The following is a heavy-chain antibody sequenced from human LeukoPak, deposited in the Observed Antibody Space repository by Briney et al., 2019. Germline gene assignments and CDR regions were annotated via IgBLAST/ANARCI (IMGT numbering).Heavy chain of an antibody. CDR2: INPSGGST. CDR3: ARDNSVEDTAWWFDP. V-gene: IGHV1-46*01. Sequence: ASVKVSCDASVYTFTSYYMHWVRQAPGQGLEWMGIINPSGGSTSYAQKFQGRVTMTRDMSTSTDYMELSSLRSEDTAVYYCARDNSVEDTAWWFDPWGQGTLVTVSS. J-gene: IGHJ5*02. D-gene: IGHD4-23*01. CDR1: VYTFTSYY.